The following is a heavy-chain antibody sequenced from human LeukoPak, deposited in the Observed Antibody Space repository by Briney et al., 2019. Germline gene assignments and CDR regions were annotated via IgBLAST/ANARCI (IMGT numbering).Heavy chain of an antibody. CDR2: INHNGNVN. CDR3: ARGGGLDV. V-gene: IGHV3-7*03. D-gene: IGHD3-16*01. J-gene: IGHJ6*02. Sequence: PGGSLRLSCAVSGFTFSSYWMNWARQDPGRGLEWVASINHNGNVNYYVDSVKGRFTISRDNAKNSLYLQMSNLRAEDTAVYFCARGGGLDVWGQGATVTVSS. CDR1: GFTFSSYW.